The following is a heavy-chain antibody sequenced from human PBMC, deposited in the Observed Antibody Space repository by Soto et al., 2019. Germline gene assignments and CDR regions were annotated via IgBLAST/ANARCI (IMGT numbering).Heavy chain of an antibody. V-gene: IGHV1-3*01. J-gene: IGHJ5*02. Sequence: ASVKVSCKASGYTFTSYAMHWVRQAPGQRLEWMGWINAGNGNTKYSQKFQGRVTITRDTSASTAYMELSSLRSEDTAVHYCARGPSYDSSGYYPYNWFDPWGQGTLVTVSS. CDR2: INAGNGNT. D-gene: IGHD3-22*01. CDR3: ARGPSYDSSGYYPYNWFDP. CDR1: GYTFTSYA.